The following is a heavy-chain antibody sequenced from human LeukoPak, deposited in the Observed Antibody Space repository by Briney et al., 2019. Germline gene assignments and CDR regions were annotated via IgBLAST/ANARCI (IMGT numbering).Heavy chain of an antibody. V-gene: IGHV3-30*02. D-gene: IGHD2-2*02. CDR1: GFTFSSYG. J-gene: IGHJ3*02. CDR3: AKDVTLDKTLGYCSSTSCYTGTAFDI. Sequence: GGSLRLSCAASGFTFSSYGMHWVRQAPGKGLEWVAFIRYDGSNKYYADSVKGRFTISRDNSKNTLYLQMNSLRAEDTAVYYCAKDVTLDKTLGYCSSTSCYTGTAFDIWGQGTTVTVSS. CDR2: IRYDGSNK.